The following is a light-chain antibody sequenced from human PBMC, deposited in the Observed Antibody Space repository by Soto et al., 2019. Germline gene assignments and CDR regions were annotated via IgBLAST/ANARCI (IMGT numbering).Light chain of an antibody. CDR3: QQSYSIPLT. Sequence: DIQMTQSPSSLPASVGDRVTITCQASQSISSYLNWYQQKPGKAPKLLIYAASSLQSGVPSRFSGSGSGTDFTLTISSLQPEDFATYYCQQSYSIPLTFGGGTKVEIK. CDR2: AAS. V-gene: IGKV1-39*01. CDR1: QSISSY. J-gene: IGKJ4*01.